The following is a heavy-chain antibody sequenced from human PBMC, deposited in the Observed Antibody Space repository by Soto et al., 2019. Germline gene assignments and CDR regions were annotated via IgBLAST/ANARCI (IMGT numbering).Heavy chain of an antibody. D-gene: IGHD3-10*01. Sequence: VESGGGVVQPGRSLKLSCAGSGFTSGRYGMHWVRQAPGKGLEWVAVISYDGVNKYYAYSVKGRFTISRDNSRNTVYLQRLNLRPEDTAVYYCAKDQRMYYYGSGSDSGGQGTLVTVSS. CDR2: ISYDGVNK. J-gene: IGHJ4*02. V-gene: IGHV3-30*18. CDR1: GFTSGRYG. CDR3: AKDQRMYYYGSGSDS.